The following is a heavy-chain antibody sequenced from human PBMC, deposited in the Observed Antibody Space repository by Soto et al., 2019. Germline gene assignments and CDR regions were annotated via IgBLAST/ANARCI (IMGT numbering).Heavy chain of an antibody. J-gene: IGHJ4*02. V-gene: IGHV1-3*04. Sequence: QVHLVQSGAEVKKPGASVKVSCKASGYTFTSYAINWVRQAPGERLEWVGWINTGDGDTRYSQKFQGRVTITRDTSASTAYMELASLRSEDKALYYCARASSGFHYWCQGTLVTVSS. CDR2: INTGDGDT. D-gene: IGHD3-3*01. CDR1: GYTFTSYA. CDR3: ARASSGFHY.